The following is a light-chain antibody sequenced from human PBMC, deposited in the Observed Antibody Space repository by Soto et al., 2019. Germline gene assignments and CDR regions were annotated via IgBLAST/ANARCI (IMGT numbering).Light chain of an antibody. J-gene: IGLJ3*02. CDR1: SSDVGAYDY. V-gene: IGLV2-14*01. Sequence: QSALTHPASVSGSPGQSITISCTGTSSDVGAYDYVSWYQQHPGKAPKFMIYEVSNRPSGVSNRFSGSKSGNTASLTISGLQVEDEADYYCSSYTISSTWVFGGGTKVTVL. CDR3: SSYTISSTWV. CDR2: EVS.